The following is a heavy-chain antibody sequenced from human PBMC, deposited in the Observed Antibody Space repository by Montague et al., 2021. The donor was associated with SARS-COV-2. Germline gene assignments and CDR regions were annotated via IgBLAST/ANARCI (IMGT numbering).Heavy chain of an antibody. CDR3: VRGYYDSSGYFNWFDP. J-gene: IGHJ5*02. CDR1: GFTFSSYD. Sequence: SLRLSCAASGFTFSSYDMHWVRQATGKGLEWVSAIGTAGDTNYPGSVTGGFTITRENAKNSSYLQMNSLRAGDTAGYYCVRGYYDSSGYFNWFDPWGQGTLVTVSS. D-gene: IGHD3-22*01. V-gene: IGHV3-13*01. CDR2: IGTAGDT.